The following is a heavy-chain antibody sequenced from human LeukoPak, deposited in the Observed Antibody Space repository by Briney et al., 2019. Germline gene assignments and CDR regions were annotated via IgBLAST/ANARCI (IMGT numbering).Heavy chain of an antibody. J-gene: IGHJ4*02. CDR3: ARGRGFPWLADPLGY. Sequence: PSETLSLTCTVSGGSISSYYWNWIRQPPGKGLEWIGYIYYSGSTSYNPSLKSRVTISVDTSKNQFSLKLSSVTAADTAVYYCARGRGFPWLADPLGYWGQGTLVTVSS. V-gene: IGHV4-59*01. CDR1: GGSISSYY. CDR2: IYYSGST. D-gene: IGHD6-19*01.